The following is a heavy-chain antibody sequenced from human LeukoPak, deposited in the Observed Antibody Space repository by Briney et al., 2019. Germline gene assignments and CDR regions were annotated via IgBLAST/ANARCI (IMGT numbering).Heavy chain of an antibody. J-gene: IGHJ4*02. V-gene: IGHV4-59*01. CDR3: ARDGYYDSSGYDY. D-gene: IGHD3-22*01. CDR1: GGSISSYY. CDR2: IYYSGST. Sequence: SETLSLTCTVSGGSISSYYWSWIRQPPGRGLEWIGYIYYSGSTNYNPSLKSRVTISVDTSKNQFSLKLSSVTAADTAVYYCARDGYYDSSGYDYWGQGTLVTVSS.